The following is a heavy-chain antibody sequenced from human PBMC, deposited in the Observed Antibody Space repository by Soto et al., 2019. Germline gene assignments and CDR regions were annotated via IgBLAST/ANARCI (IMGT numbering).Heavy chain of an antibody. CDR1: GYSVTSSDYY. CDR2: MFYSGLT. CDR3: APLSVSLSGPYGIHV. D-gene: IGHD2-15*01. V-gene: IGHV4-39*01. Sequence: SETLSLTCSVSGYSVTSSDYYWAWIRQPPGKGLEWIGSMFYSGLTYYNPSLKSRVTLSVDTSKNQFSVRLNSVTAADTAVYYCAPLSVSLSGPYGIHVWGQGTTVTVSS. J-gene: IGHJ6*02.